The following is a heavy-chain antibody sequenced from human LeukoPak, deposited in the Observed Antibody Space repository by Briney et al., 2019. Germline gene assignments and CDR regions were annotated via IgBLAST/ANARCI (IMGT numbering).Heavy chain of an antibody. D-gene: IGHD3-22*01. J-gene: IGHJ4*02. V-gene: IGHV3-30*04. CDR3: ARAHYSDSSGYFDY. CDR1: GFAISTYA. CDR2: ISYDGSKT. Sequence: GGSLRLSCAASGFAISTYAMHWVRQAPGKGLEWVAVISYDGSKTYYADSVKGRFTISRDNSKNTLYLQMSGLRADDTAVYYCARAHYSDSSGYFDYWGQGTLVTVSS.